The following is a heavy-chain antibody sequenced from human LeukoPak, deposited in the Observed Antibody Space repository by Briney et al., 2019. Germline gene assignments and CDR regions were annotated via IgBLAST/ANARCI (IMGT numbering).Heavy chain of an antibody. D-gene: IGHD5-18*01. CDR3: ARLDGRQNSYGHY. CDR2: IYPGDSDT. J-gene: IGHJ4*02. CDR1: GYSFSNYW. Sequence: GESLKISCKGSGYSFSNYWIAWVRQMPGKGLEWMGIIYPGDSDTRYSPSFQGQVTISADKSIGTAYLQWSSLKASDTAMYYCARLDGRQNSYGHYWGQGTLVIVSS. V-gene: IGHV5-51*01.